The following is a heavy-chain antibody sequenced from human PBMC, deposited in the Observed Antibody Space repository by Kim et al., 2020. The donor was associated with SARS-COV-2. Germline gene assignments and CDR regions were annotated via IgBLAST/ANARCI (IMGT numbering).Heavy chain of an antibody. Sequence: GGSLRLSCTASGFTFSSYEMNWVRQAPGKGLEWVSYINGGGTTIYYAYSVRGRFTISRDNDKNSLFLQMNSLIADDTAVYYFSRGPNDSPFDDWGQVTLV. CDR1: GFTFSSYE. J-gene: IGHJ4*02. D-gene: IGHD1-1*01. CDR3: SRGPNDSPFDD. CDR2: INGGGTTI. V-gene: IGHV3-48*03.